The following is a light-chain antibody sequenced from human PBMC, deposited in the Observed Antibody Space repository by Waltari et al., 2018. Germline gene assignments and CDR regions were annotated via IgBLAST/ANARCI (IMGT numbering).Light chain of an antibody. CDR3: QHYVRLPVT. J-gene: IGKJ1*01. Sequence: EIVLTQSPGTLSLSTGERATLSCRASQSVGWSLAWYQQKPGRAPRLLIYGASSRATGIPDRFSASGSGTDFSLSISGLEPEDFAVYYCQHYVRLPVTFGRGTKVEIK. CDR1: QSVGWS. CDR2: GAS. V-gene: IGKV3-20*01.